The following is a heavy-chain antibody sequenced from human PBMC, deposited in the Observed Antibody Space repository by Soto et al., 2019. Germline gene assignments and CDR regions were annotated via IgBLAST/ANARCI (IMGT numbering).Heavy chain of an antibody. D-gene: IGHD3-22*01. CDR3: AKDYYDSSGSNWFDP. CDR2: ISYDGSNK. J-gene: IGHJ5*02. Sequence: SLRLSCAASGFTFSSYAMHWVRQAPGKGLEWVAVISYDGSNKYYADSVKGRFTISRDNSKNTLYLQMNSLRAEDTAVYYCAKDYYDSSGSNWFDPWGQGTLVTV. CDR1: GFTFSSYA. V-gene: IGHV3-30-3*01.